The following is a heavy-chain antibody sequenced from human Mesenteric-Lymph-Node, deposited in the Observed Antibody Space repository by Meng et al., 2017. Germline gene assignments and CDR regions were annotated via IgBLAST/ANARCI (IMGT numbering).Heavy chain of an antibody. J-gene: IGHJ5*02. CDR3: AKVGPVVVPKDWFDP. D-gene: IGHD3-22*01. Sequence: GESLKISCAASGFTFSNYWMHWVRQAPGKGLEWVSAISGSGGSTYYADSVKGRFTISRDNSKNTLYLQMNSLRAEDTAVYYCAKVGPVVVPKDWFDPWGQGTLVTVSS. CDR1: GFTFSNYW. V-gene: IGHV3-23*01. CDR2: ISGSGGST.